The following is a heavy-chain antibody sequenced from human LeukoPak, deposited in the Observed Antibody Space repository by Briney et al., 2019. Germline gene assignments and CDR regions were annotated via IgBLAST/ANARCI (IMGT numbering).Heavy chain of an antibody. D-gene: IGHD3-9*01. V-gene: IGHV3-7*01. CDR2: IKEDGSEK. J-gene: IGHJ4*02. Sequence: GGSLRLSCAASGFTFSSYWMSWVRQAPGKGLEWVANIKEDGSEKCYVDSLKGRFTISRDNAKNSLYLQMNSLRAEDTAVYYCARLPRGYYDILTGWNPYYFDYWGQGTLVTVSS. CDR3: ARLPRGYYDILTGWNPYYFDY. CDR1: GFTFSSYW.